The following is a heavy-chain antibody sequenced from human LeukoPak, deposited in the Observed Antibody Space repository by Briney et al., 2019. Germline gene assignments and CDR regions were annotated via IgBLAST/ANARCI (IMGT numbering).Heavy chain of an antibody. D-gene: IGHD3-10*01. CDR1: GGSISSYY. V-gene: IGHV4-59*01. CDR3: ARQGFGEFPYYFDY. J-gene: IGHJ4*02. Sequence: SETLSLTCIVSGGSISSYYWSWIRQPPGKGLEWIGYIYYSGSTNYNPSLKGRVTISVDTSKNQFSLKLNSVTAADTAVYYCARQGFGEFPYYFDYWGQGTLVTVSS. CDR2: IYYSGST.